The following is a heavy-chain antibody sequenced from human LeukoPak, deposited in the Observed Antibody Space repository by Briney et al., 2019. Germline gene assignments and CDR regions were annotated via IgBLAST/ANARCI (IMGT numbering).Heavy chain of an antibody. D-gene: IGHD6-19*01. CDR1: GYTVTELS. V-gene: IGHV1-24*01. CDR2: FDPEDGET. CDR3: ATVRAVAGPGVYYFDY. Sequence: GASVKVSCKVSGYTVTELSMHWVRQAPGKGLEWMGGFDPEDGETIYAQMFQGRVTMPADTSTDTAYMELSSLRSEDTAVYYCATVRAVAGPGVYYFDYWGQGTLVTVCS. J-gene: IGHJ4*02.